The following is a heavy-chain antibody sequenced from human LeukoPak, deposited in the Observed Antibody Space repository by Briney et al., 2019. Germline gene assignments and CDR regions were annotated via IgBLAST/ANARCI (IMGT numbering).Heavy chain of an antibody. D-gene: IGHD2-15*01. V-gene: IGHV1-69*13. J-gene: IGHJ4*02. CDR2: IIPIFGTA. Sequence: ASVKVSCKASGGTFSSYAISWVRQAPGQGLEWMGGIIPIFGTANYAQKFQGRVTITADESTSTAYMGLSSLRSEDTAVYYCARAGPPPPLVVVAATGEWWGQGTLVTVSS. CDR1: GGTFSSYA. CDR3: ARAGPPPPLVVVAATGEW.